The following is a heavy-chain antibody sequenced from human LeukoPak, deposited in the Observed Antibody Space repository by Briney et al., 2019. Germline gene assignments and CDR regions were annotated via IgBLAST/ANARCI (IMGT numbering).Heavy chain of an antibody. CDR1: GGSISSYY. J-gene: IGHJ5*02. D-gene: IGHD2-2*02. CDR2: IYTSGST. CDR3: ARDGDIVVVPAAIGGHNWFDP. V-gene: IGHV4-4*07. Sequence: PSETLSLTCTVSGGSISSYYWSWIRQPAGKGLEWIGRIYTSGSTNYNPSLKSRVTMSVDTSKNQFSLKLSSVTAADTAVYYCARDGDIVVVPAAIGGHNWFDPWGQGTLVTVSS.